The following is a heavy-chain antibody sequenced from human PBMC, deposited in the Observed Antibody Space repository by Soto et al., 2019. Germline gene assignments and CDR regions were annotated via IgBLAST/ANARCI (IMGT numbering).Heavy chain of an antibody. D-gene: IGHD1-1*01. CDR3: ARHRIEVVWRGFDY. CDR2: SSYNGGT. J-gene: IGHJ4*02. Sequence: PSETLSLTCTVSADSSTISDSYWGWLRQPPGKGLQWIGSSSYNGGTFYNPSLKGRVAISVDPSKKHSSLQVTSVSAADTAAYYCARHRIEVVWRGFDYWGQGSPVTVSS. V-gene: IGHV4-39*01. CDR1: ADSSTISDSY.